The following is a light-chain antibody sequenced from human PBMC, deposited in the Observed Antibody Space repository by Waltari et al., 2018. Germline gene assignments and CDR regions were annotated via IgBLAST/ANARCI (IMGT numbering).Light chain of an antibody. J-gene: IGKJ1*01. CDR2: GAS. Sequence: IVMTQSPATLSVSPGERATLSCRASQSISTNLAWFQEKPGQAPRLLIYGASTRATGVPARFSGSGSGTYFTLVISSLQPEDFATYYCQQSYSTPVTFGQGTKVEIK. CDR1: QSISTN. V-gene: IGKV3-15*01. CDR3: QQSYSTPVT.